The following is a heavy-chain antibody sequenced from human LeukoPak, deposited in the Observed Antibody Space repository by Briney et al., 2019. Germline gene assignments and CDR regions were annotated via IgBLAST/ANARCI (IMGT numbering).Heavy chain of an antibody. CDR1: VDSPLVYT. J-gene: IGHJ4*02. D-gene: IGHD5-24*01. CDR2: VYNRYNT. CDR3: ARSTTNREAYNELDY. Sequence: ETLSHSCSLSVDSPLVYTWRSRPPPPGQGPERNWCVYNRYNTYYNTSLNSRVTIYLDTSRNQVSLKLTAVTAADTAVDYCARSTTNREAYNELDYWGQGTLVTVSS. V-gene: IGHV4-4*08.